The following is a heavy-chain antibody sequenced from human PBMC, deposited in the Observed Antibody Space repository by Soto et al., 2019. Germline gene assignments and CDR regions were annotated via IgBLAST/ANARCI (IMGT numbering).Heavy chain of an antibody. CDR2: ISGSGGST. V-gene: IGHV3-23*01. CDR1: GFTFSSYA. D-gene: IGHD2-2*01. J-gene: IGHJ3*02. Sequence: EVQLLESGGGLVQPGGSLRLSCAASGFTFSSYAMSWVRQAPGKGLEWVSAISGSGGSTYYADSVKGRFTISRDNSKNTLYLQMNSLRAEDTAVYYCAKDIVVVPAAMGAFDIRGQGTMVTVSS. CDR3: AKDIVVVPAAMGAFDI.